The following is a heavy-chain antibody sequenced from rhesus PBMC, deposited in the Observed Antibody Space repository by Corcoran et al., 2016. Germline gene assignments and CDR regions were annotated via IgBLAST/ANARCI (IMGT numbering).Heavy chain of an antibody. CDR1: GFSLTTSGMG. Sequence: QVTLKESGPALVKPTQTLTLTCTFSGFSLTTSGMGVGWILPPPGKALEWLALIYWDDDKRYNTSLKSRLTISKDTSKNQVVLTITNMDPVDTATYYCARCGVNTATRGFDVWGPGVLVTVSS. D-gene: IGHD4-23*01. V-gene: IGHV2-174*01. CDR2: IYWDDDK. CDR3: ARCGVNTATRGFDV. J-gene: IGHJ5-1*01.